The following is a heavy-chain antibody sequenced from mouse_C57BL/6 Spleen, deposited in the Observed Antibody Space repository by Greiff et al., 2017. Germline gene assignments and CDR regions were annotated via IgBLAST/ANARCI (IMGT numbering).Heavy chain of an antibody. V-gene: IGHV1-62-2*01. J-gene: IGHJ4*01. Sequence: QVQLQQSGAELVKPGASVKLSCKASGYTFTEYTIHWVKQRSGQGLEWIGWFYPGSGSIKYNEKFKDKATLTADKSSSTVYMELSRLTSEDSAVYFCARHEEGYYGSSYVDYAMDYWGQGTSVTVSS. CDR2: FYPGSGSI. CDR3: ARHEEGYYGSSYVDYAMDY. D-gene: IGHD1-1*01. CDR1: GYTFTEYT.